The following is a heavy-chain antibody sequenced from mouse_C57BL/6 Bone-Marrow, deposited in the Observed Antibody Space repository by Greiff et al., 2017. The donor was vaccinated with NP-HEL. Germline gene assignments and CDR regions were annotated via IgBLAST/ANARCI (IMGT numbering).Heavy chain of an antibody. CDR2: ISYDGSN. CDR3: ARAGYDYQPAWFAY. J-gene: IGHJ3*01. CDR1: GYSITSGYF. V-gene: IGHV3-6*01. Sequence: EVQLQQSGPGLVKPSQSLSLTCSVTGYSITSGYFWNWIRQFPGNKLEWMGYISYDGSNNYNPSLNNRISITRDTSKNQFFLKLNYVTTEDTATYYCARAGYDYQPAWFAYWGQGTLVTVSA. D-gene: IGHD2-4*01.